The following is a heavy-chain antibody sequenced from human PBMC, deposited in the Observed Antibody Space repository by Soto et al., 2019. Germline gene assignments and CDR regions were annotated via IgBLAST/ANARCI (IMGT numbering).Heavy chain of an antibody. D-gene: IGHD2-15*01. Sequence: GESLKISCKGSGYSFTSYLLRWVRQIPGKGLEWMGRIDPSDSYTHYSPSFQGHVTISADKSISTAYLQWSSLKASDTAMYYFPRHTCSGGRCYPDYYYYYGMDVWGQGTTVTVAS. CDR2: IDPSDSYT. J-gene: IGHJ6*02. V-gene: IGHV5-10-1*01. CDR3: PRHTCSGGRCYPDYYYYYGMDV. CDR1: GYSFTSYL.